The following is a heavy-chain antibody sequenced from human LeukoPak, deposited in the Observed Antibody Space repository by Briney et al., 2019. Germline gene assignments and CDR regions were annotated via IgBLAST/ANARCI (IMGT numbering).Heavy chain of an antibody. CDR2: IKQGGSEK. CDR3: ASSRGSGSQDY. Sequence: GGSLRLSCAASGFTFSSYWMSWVRQAPGKGLEWVANIKQGGSEKYYVDSVKGRFTISRDNAKNSLYLQMNSLRAEDTAVYYCASSRGSGSQDYWGQGTLVTVSS. V-gene: IGHV3-7*01. D-gene: IGHD1-26*01. CDR1: GFTFSSYW. J-gene: IGHJ4*02.